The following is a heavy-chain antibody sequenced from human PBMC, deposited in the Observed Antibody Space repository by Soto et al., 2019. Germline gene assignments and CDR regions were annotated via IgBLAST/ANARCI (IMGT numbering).Heavy chain of an antibody. D-gene: IGHD7-27*01. V-gene: IGHV4-34*06. CDR2: INHSGST. CDR1: GGSFSGYY. J-gene: IGHJ6*02. CDR3: ANSSLTDMDT. Sequence: SETLSLTCAVYGGSFSGYYWSWIRQPPGKGLEWIGEINHSGSTNYNPSLKSRVTISVDTSKNQFSLKVGSVTAADTAVYYCANSSLTDMDTWGQETTVTVS.